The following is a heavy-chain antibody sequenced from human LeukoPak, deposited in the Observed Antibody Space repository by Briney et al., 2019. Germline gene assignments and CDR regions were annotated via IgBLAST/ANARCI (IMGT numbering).Heavy chain of an antibody. CDR2: TYYRSNWYY. V-gene: IGHV6-1*01. CDR3: ARDQDNWLVP. J-gene: IGHJ5*02. Sequence: KGSQTLSLTCAISGDSVSSNSAAWNWIRQSPSRGLEWLGRTYYRSNWYYDYAVSVKSRIIIKSDTSKNQISLQLNSMTPEDTAVYYCARDQDNWLVPWARGTLVTVSS. CDR1: GDSVSSNSAA.